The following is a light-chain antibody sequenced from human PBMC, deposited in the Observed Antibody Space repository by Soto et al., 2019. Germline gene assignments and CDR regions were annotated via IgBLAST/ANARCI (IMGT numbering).Light chain of an antibody. CDR2: SNS. J-gene: IGLJ2*01. CDR1: SRNIGSNA. CDR3: ATWDDSMKSVG. V-gene: IGLV1-44*01. Sequence: QSVLTQPPSASGTPGQRVTISCSGSSRNIGSNAVNWYQQVAGTAPKFLIDSNSQRPSGVPDRFSGSKSGTSASLAISGRQPEDEAHYYCATWDDSMKSVGFGGGTKLTVL.